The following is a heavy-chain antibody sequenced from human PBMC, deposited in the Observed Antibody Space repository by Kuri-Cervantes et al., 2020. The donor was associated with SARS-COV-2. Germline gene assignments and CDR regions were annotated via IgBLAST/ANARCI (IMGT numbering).Heavy chain of an antibody. CDR1: GYTFTSYG. CDR2: ISAYNGNT. V-gene: IGHV1-18*01. Sequence: ASVKVSCKASGYTFTSYGISWVRQAPGRGLEWMGWISAYNGNTNYAQKLQGRVTMTTDTSTSTAYMELRSLRSDDTAVYYCARNWSGYFPWVYYYGMDAWGQGTTVTVSS. D-gene: IGHD3-3*01. J-gene: IGHJ6*02. CDR3: ARNWSGYFPWVYYYGMDA.